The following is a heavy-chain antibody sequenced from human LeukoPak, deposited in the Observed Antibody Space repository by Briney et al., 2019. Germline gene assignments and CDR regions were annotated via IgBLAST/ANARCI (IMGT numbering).Heavy chain of an antibody. CDR2: ISNSGGST. CDR1: GFTFSSYS. D-gene: IGHD1-26*01. V-gene: IGHV3-NL1*01. CDR3: AKDTRGSSDY. Sequence: GGSLRLSCAASGFTFSSYSMNWVRQAPGKGLEWVSSISNSGGSTYHADSVKGRFTISRDNSKNTLYLQMNSLRAEDTAVYYCAKDTRGSSDYWGQGTLVTVSS. J-gene: IGHJ4*02.